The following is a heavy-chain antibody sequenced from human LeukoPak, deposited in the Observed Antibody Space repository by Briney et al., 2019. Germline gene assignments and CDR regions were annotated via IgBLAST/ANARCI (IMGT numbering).Heavy chain of an antibody. CDR2: MNPNSGNT. CDR1: GYTFTSYD. Sequence: ASVKVSCKASGYTFTSYDINWVRQATGQGLEWMGWMNPNSGNTGYAQKLQGRVTMTTDTSTSTAYMELRSLRSDDTAVYYCATNRGAYSSSWYYFDYWGQGTLVTVSS. V-gene: IGHV1-8*01. CDR3: ATNRGAYSSSWYYFDY. J-gene: IGHJ4*02. D-gene: IGHD6-13*01.